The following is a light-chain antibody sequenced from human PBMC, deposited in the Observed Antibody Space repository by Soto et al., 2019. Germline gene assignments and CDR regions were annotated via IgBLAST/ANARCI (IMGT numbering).Light chain of an antibody. CDR1: RSISTN. J-gene: IGKJ4*01. CDR2: GAS. CDR3: QPHNNWPVVT. V-gene: IGKV3-15*01. Sequence: EMVLTQSPATLSVSPGERITLSCRASRSISTNLAWYQQKPGQAPRLLIYGASTLATGVPPRFSGRGSGTEFTLTISTLQSEDFAEYYCQPHNNWPVVTFGGGTKVQIK.